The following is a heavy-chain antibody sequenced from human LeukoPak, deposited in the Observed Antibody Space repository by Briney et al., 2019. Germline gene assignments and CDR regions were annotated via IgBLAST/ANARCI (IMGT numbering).Heavy chain of an antibody. CDR1: GGSMSPYY. Sequence: SVTLSLTCTVSGGSMSPYYWNWIRQAPGKGLEWIGYVFYSGNTYYNPSLRGRVTISIDTSKSQFSLNLSSVTAADTAVYFCAKGTRSDPWGQGTLVTVSS. V-gene: IGHV4-59*01. CDR2: VFYSGNT. J-gene: IGHJ5*02. CDR3: AKGTRSDP. D-gene: IGHD1-7*01.